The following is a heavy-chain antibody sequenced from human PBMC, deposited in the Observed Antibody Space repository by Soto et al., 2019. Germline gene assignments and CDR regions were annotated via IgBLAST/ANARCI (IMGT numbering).Heavy chain of an antibody. D-gene: IGHD3-16*01. CDR3: ARGGLYDYVWGSPPDAAFDI. CDR2: ISYDGSNK. J-gene: IGHJ3*02. CDR1: GFTFSSYA. Sequence: GGSLRLSCAASGFTFSSYAMHWVRQAPGKGLEWVAVISYDGSNKYYADSVKGRFTISRDNSKNTLYLQMNSLRAEDTAVYYCARGGLYDYVWGSPPDAAFDIWGQGTMVTVSS. V-gene: IGHV3-30-3*01.